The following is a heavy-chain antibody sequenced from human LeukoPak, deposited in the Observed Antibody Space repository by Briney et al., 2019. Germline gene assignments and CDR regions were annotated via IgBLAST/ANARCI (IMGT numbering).Heavy chain of an antibody. Sequence: EPSETLSLTCTVSGGSISSYYWSWIRQPPGKGLEWIGYIYYSGSTNYNPSLKSRVTISVDTSKNQFSLKLSSVTAADTAVYYCARHRGDSSRWYFTFDYWGQGTLVTVSS. V-gene: IGHV4-59*08. J-gene: IGHJ4*02. CDR3: ARHRGDSSRWYFTFDY. CDR1: GGSISSYY. D-gene: IGHD6-19*01. CDR2: IYYSGST.